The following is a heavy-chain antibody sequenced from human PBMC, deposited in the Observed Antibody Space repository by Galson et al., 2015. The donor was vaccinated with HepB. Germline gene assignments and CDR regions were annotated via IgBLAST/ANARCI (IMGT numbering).Heavy chain of an antibody. CDR1: GFTFSSYA. J-gene: IGHJ4*02. Sequence: SLRLSCAASGFTFSSYALNWVRQAPGKGLEWVSGLSGSGGSTYYADSVKGRFTISRDTSKNTLYLQMNSLRAEDTAIYYCAKVGATTKDYDFWCGYLYWGQGTLVTVSS. V-gene: IGHV3-23*01. D-gene: IGHD3-3*01. CDR2: LSGSGGST. CDR3: AKVGATTKDYDFWCGYLY.